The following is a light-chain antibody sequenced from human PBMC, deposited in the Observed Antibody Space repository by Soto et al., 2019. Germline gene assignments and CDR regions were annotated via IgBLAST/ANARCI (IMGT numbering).Light chain of an antibody. J-gene: IGLJ1*01. V-gene: IGLV2-8*01. Sequence: QSALTQPPSASGSPGQSVTISCTGTSSDVGGYNYVSWYQQHPGKAPKLMIYEVSKRPSGVPDRFSGSKSGNTASLTVSGLQAEDEADYYCSSYAGSSYVFGTGTKLTFL. CDR1: SSDVGGYNY. CDR2: EVS. CDR3: SSYAGSSYV.